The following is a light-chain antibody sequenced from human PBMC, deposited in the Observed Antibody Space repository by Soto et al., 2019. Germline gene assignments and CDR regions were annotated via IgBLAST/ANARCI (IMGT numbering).Light chain of an antibody. Sequence: IVLTQSPATLSLSPGERATLSCRASQSVSTYLAWYQQKPGQAPRLLINDASNRATGIPARFSGSGSGTDFTLTISSLEPEDFAVYYCQQRSNWPFVTFGQGTKLELK. J-gene: IGKJ2*01. CDR3: QQRSNWPFVT. CDR1: QSVSTY. V-gene: IGKV3-11*01. CDR2: DAS.